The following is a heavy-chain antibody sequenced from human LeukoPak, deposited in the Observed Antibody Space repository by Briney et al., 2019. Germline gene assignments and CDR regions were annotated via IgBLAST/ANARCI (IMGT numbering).Heavy chain of an antibody. CDR1: GGSFSGYY. J-gene: IGHJ6*03. V-gene: IGHV4-34*01. CDR3: AREWADYYYMDV. Sequence: SETLSLTCAVYGGSFSGYYWSWIRQPPGKGLEWIGEINHSGSTNYNPSLKSRVTISVDTSKNQFSLKLSSVTAADTAVYYCAREWADYYYMDVWGKGTTVTVSS. CDR2: INHSGST. D-gene: IGHD2-8*01.